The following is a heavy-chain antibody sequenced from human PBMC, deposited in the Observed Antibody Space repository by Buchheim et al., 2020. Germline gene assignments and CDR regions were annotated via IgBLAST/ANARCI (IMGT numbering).Heavy chain of an antibody. D-gene: IGHD5-18*01. CDR3: ARRDGSAAMGPYYYYGMDV. Sequence: QVQLQESGPGLVKPSETLSLTCTVSGDSISRYYWSWIRQPPGKGLEWIGYIYYSGTTTYNPSLKSRVTISADTSKNQFSLKLSSVTAADTAVYYCARRDGSAAMGPYYYYGMDVWGQGTT. CDR2: IYYSGTT. V-gene: IGHV4-59*01. CDR1: GDSISRYY. J-gene: IGHJ6*02.